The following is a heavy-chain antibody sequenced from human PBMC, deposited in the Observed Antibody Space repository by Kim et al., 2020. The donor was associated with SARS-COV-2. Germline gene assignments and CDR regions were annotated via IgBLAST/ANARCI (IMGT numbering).Heavy chain of an antibody. V-gene: IGHV3-21*04. CDR2: ISSSSSYI. CDR1: GFTFSSYS. D-gene: IGHD2-15*01. Sequence: GGSLRLSCAASGFTFSSYSMNWVRQAPGKGLEWVSSISSSSSYIYYADSVKGRFTISRDNAKNSLYLQMNSLRAEDTAVYYCARVLGYCSGGSCLTDAFDIWGQGTMVTVSS. CDR3: ARVLGYCSGGSCLTDAFDI. J-gene: IGHJ3*02.